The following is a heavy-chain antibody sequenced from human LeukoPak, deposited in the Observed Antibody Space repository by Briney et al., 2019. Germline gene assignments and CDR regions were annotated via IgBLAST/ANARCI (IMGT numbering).Heavy chain of an antibody. D-gene: IGHD3-9*01. V-gene: IGHV1-24*01. CDR3: ATSQGKLRYFDWLLFPFDY. CDR2: FDPEDGET. CDR1: GYTLTELS. Sequence: ASVKVSCKVSGYTLTELSMHWVRQAPGKGLEWMGGFDPEDGETIYAQKFQGRVTMTEDTSTDTAYMELSSLRSEDTAVYYCATSQGKLRYFDWLLFPFDYWGQGTLVAVSS. J-gene: IGHJ4*02.